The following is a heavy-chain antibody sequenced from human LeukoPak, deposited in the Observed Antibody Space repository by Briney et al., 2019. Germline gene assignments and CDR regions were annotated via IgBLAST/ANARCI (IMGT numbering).Heavy chain of an antibody. V-gene: IGHV4-39*07. CDR2: IYYSGST. CDR1: GGSISNSDYY. CDR3: AREGWGSGSFDP. J-gene: IGHJ5*02. D-gene: IGHD3-10*01. Sequence: SETLSLTCTVSGGSISNSDYYWGWIRQPPGEGLEWIGNIYYSGSTYYNPSLKSRVTISVDTSKNQFSLKLSSVTAADTAVYYCAREGWGSGSFDPWGQGTLVTVSS.